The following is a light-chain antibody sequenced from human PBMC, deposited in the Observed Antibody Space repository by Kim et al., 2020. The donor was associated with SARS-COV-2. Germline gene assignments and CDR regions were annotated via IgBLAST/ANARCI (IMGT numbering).Light chain of an antibody. Sequence: EIVMTQSPVTLSVSPGEGATLSCRASQSVSSNLAWYQQKPGQAPRLLIYGASTRATGIPARFSGSGSGTEFTLAISSLQSEDFAVYYCQHYNNWPFTFGPGTKVDIK. CDR1: QSVSSN. CDR3: QHYNNWPFT. V-gene: IGKV3-15*01. J-gene: IGKJ3*01. CDR2: GAS.